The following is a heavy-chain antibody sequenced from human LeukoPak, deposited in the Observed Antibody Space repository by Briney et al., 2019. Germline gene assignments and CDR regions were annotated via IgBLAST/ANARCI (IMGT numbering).Heavy chain of an antibody. Sequence: TGGSLRLSCAPSGFTFSSYSMNWVRQAPGKGLEWVSSISSSSSFIYYADSVKGRFTISRDNAKNSLYLQMNSLRAEDTAVYYCARDCSSTSCRNWFDPWGQGTLVTVSS. J-gene: IGHJ5*02. V-gene: IGHV3-21*01. CDR1: GFTFSSYS. CDR3: ARDCSSTSCRNWFDP. D-gene: IGHD2-2*01. CDR2: ISSSSSFI.